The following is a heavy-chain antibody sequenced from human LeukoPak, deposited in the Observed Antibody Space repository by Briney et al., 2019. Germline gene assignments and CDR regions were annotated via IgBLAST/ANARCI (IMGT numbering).Heavy chain of an antibody. CDR3: ARGVYIAAAQYGF. CDR2: IYYSGAT. V-gene: IGHV4-59*01. Sequence: SETLSLTCTVSGGSISTYYWNWLRQPPGKGLEWIGYIYYSGATNYNPSLKSRVTISVDTSKNQFSLKLSSVTAADTAVYYCARGVYIAAAQYGFWGQGTLVTVSS. J-gene: IGHJ4*02. D-gene: IGHD6-13*01. CDR1: GGSISTYY.